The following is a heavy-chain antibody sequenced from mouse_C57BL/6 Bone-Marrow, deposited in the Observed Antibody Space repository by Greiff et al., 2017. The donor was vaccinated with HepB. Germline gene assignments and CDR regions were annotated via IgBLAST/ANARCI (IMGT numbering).Heavy chain of an antibody. CDR1: GFTFSSYA. V-gene: IGHV5-4*03. J-gene: IGHJ3*01. Sequence: EVKVVESGGGLVKPGGSLKLSCAASGFTFSSYAMSWVRQTPEKRLEWVATISDGGSYTYYPDNVKGRFTISRDNAKNNLYLQMSHLKSEDTAMYYCARGGFPAWFAYGGQGTLVTVSA. CDR3: ARGGFPAWFAY. CDR2: ISDGGSYT.